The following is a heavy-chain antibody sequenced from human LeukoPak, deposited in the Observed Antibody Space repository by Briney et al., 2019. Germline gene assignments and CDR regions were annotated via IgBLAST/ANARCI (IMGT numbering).Heavy chain of an antibody. CDR2: IGGSGTTI. CDR1: GFTFSDYY. D-gene: IGHD3-10*01. Sequence: PGGSLRLSCAASGFTFSDYYMSWIRQAPGKGLEWVSYIGGSGTTIFYANSVKGRFTISRDNAKNSLYLQMNSLRAEDTAVYYCARFAGSGSYIDYWGQGTLITVSS. CDR3: ARFAGSGSYIDY. V-gene: IGHV3-11*01. J-gene: IGHJ4*02.